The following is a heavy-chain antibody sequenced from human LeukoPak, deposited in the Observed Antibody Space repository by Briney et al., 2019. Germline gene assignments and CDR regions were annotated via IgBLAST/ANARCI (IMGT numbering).Heavy chain of an antibody. Sequence: PGGSLRLSCANPGFTFSSNSMNWVRQAPGKGLEWISHIDNRGRSMYYADSVEGRFTISRDNAKNTLYLQMNSLRDEDTAVYYCASYGSGSHYKDPFDYWGQGTLITVSS. D-gene: IGHD3-10*01. V-gene: IGHV3-48*02. CDR3: ASYGSGSHYKDPFDY. CDR1: GFTFSSNS. CDR2: IDNRGRSM. J-gene: IGHJ4*02.